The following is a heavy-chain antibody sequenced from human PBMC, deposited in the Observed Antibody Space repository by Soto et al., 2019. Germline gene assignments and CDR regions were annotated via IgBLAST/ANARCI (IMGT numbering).Heavy chain of an antibody. V-gene: IGHV1-46*01. CDR2: INPSGGST. D-gene: IGHD3-9*01. J-gene: IGHJ6*02. Sequence: ASVKVSCKASGGTFSSYAISWVRQAPGQGLEWMGIINPSGGSTSYAQKFQGRVTMTRDTSTSTVYMELSSLRSEDTAVYYCARDVTTVDILTGYSTYDGMDVWGQGTTVTVSS. CDR3: ARDVTTVDILTGYSTYDGMDV. CDR1: GGTFSSYA.